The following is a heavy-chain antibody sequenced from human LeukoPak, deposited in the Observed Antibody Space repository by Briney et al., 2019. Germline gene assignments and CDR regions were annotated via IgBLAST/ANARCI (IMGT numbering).Heavy chain of an antibody. CDR1: GFTCSSYA. V-gene: IGHV3-23*01. J-gene: IGHJ4*02. CDR3: AKDLAARPDDYFDY. Sequence: GGSLRLSCAASGFTCSSYARSWVRQAPAKGLEWVSAISGSGGSTYYADSVKGRFTISRDNSKNTLYLQMNSLRAEDTAVYYCAKDLAARPDDYFDYWGQGTLVTVSS. D-gene: IGHD6-6*01. CDR2: ISGSGGST.